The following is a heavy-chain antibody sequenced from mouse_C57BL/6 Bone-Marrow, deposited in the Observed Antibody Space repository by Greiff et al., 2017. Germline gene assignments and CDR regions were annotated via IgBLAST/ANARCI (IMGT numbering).Heavy chain of an antibody. CDR1: GYAFSSSW. D-gene: IGHD2-2*01. V-gene: IGHV1-82*01. CDR2: IYPGDGDT. J-gene: IGHJ3*01. CDR3: ARGGYDAWFAY. Sequence: QVQLQQSGPELVKPGASVKISCKASGYAFSSSWVNWVKQRPGKGLEWIGRIYPGDGDTNYNGKFKGKATLTADKSSSTAYMQLSSLTSEDSAVSFCARGGYDAWFAYWGQGTLVTVSA.